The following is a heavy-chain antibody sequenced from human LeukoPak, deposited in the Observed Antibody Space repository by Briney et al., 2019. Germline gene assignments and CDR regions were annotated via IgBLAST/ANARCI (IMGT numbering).Heavy chain of an antibody. J-gene: IGHJ4*02. CDR3: ARGLSYYDSSGYYFPPTVIDY. D-gene: IGHD3-22*01. V-gene: IGHV4-34*01. CDR2: INHSGST. CDR1: GGSFSGYY. Sequence: KPSETLSLTCAVYGGSFSGYYWSWIRQPPGKGLEWIGEINHSGSTNYNPSLKSRVTISVDTSKNQFSLKLSSVTAADTAVYYCARGLSYYDSSGYYFPPTVIDYWAQETLVPVSS.